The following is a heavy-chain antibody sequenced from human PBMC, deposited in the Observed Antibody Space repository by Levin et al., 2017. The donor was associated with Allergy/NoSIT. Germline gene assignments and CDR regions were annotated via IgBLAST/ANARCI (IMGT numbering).Heavy chain of an antibody. V-gene: IGHV3-23*01. D-gene: IGHD3-22*01. CDR3: AKHSSGPYFLDH. CDR1: GFTFSSYA. J-gene: IGHJ4*02. Sequence: QTGGSLRLSCAASGFTFSSYAMSWVRQAPGKGPEWVSAIGGGGSDTYYVESVRGRFTISRDNSKNTLWLQMNSLRADDTAVYYCAKHSSGPYFLDHWGQGTLVTVSS. CDR2: IGGGGSDT.